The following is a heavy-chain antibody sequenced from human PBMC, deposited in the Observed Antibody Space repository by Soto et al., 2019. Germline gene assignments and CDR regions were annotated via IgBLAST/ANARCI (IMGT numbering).Heavy chain of an antibody. V-gene: IGHV3-23*01. CDR2: ISGSGGST. D-gene: IGHD3-3*01. CDR1: GFTFSSYA. J-gene: IGHJ4*02. Sequence: TGGSLRLSCAASGFTFSSYAMSWVRQAPGKGLEWVSAISGSGGSTYYADSVKGRFTISRDNSKNTLYLQMNSLRAEDTAVYYYAKVYYDFWSGYYLFDYWGQGTLVTVSS. CDR3: AKVYYDFWSGYYLFDY.